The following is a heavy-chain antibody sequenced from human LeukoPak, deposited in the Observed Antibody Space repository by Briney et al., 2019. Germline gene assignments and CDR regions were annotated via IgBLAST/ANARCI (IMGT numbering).Heavy chain of an antibody. CDR3: ARDGVGATITNNWFDP. Sequence: ASVKVSCKASGYTFTGYFIHWVRQAPGQGLEWMGWINPNSGGTNYAQKFQGRVTMTRDTSISTAYMELSRLRSDDTAVYYCARDGVGATITNNWFDPWGQGTLVTVSS. V-gene: IGHV1-2*02. CDR2: INPNSGGT. CDR1: GYTFTGYF. D-gene: IGHD1-26*01. J-gene: IGHJ5*02.